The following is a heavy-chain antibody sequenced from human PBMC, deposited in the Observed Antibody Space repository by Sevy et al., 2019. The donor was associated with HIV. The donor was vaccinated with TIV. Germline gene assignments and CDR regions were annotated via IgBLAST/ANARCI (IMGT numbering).Heavy chain of an antibody. Sequence: GGSLRLSCAASGFAFSSYSMNWVRQAPGKGLEWVSSISGSGSYIYYADSVQGRVAISRDNAKSLLFLQMNSLRAEDTAVYYCVTDAANARYFDYWGQGILVTVSS. CDR1: GFAFSSYS. CDR2: ISGSGSYI. CDR3: VTDAANARYFDY. V-gene: IGHV3-21*06. J-gene: IGHJ4*02. D-gene: IGHD2-8*01.